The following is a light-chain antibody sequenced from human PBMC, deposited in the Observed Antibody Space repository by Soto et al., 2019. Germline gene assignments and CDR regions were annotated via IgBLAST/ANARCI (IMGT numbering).Light chain of an antibody. Sequence: EIVLTQSPGTLSLSPGERATLSCRASQTVTSNYVAWYQQKPGQAPRLLIFDASNRVTGIPDRFSGSGSGTDFTLTINGVEPEDSAVFYCQHYDGSRTFGQGTKVELK. CDR2: DAS. J-gene: IGKJ1*01. CDR3: QHYDGSRT. CDR1: QTVTSNY. V-gene: IGKV3-20*01.